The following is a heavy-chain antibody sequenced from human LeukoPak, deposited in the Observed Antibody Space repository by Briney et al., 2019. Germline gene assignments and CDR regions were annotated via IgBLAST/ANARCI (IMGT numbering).Heavy chain of an antibody. J-gene: IGHJ6*02. D-gene: IGHD5-24*01. CDR2: ISSSSSYI. CDR3: ARDAEMATTFYYYYGMDV. CDR1: GFTFSSYS. V-gene: IGHV3-21*01. Sequence: GSLRLSCAASGFTFSSYSMNWVRQAPGKGLEWVSSISSSSSYIYYADSVKGRFTISRDNAKNSLYLQMNSLRAEDTAVYYCARDAEMATTFYYYYGMDVWGQGTTVTVSS.